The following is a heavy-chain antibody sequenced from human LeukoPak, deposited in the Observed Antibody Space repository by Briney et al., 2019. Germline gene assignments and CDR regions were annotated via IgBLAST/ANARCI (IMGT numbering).Heavy chain of an antibody. Sequence: GGSLRLSCAASGFTFSGYGMHWVRQAPGKGLVWVSRINSDGSSTSYADSVKGRFTISRDNAKNTLYLQMNSLRAEDTAVYYCAKDKWELHASGYYFDYWGQGTLVTVSS. CDR1: GFTFSGYG. CDR2: INSDGSST. V-gene: IGHV3-74*01. D-gene: IGHD1-26*01. CDR3: AKDKWELHASGYYFDY. J-gene: IGHJ4*02.